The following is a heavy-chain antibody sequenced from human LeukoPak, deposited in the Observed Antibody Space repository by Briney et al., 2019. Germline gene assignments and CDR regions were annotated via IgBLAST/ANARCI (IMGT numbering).Heavy chain of an antibody. D-gene: IGHD6-19*01. Sequence: GGSLRLSCAAPGFTFSSYAMGWVRQAPGKGPEWVSDISGSGGSTYYADSVKGRFTISKDNSKNTLYLQMNSLRAEDTAVYYCAKGIAVASYYFDYWGQGTLVTVSS. J-gene: IGHJ4*02. V-gene: IGHV3-23*01. CDR2: ISGSGGST. CDR1: GFTFSSYA. CDR3: AKGIAVASYYFDY.